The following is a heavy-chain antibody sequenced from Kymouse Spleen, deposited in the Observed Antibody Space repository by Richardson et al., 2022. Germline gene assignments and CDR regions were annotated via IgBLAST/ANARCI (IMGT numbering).Heavy chain of an antibody. D-gene: IGHD3-3*01. Sequence: QVQLQQWGAGLLKPSETLSLTCAVYGGSFSGYYWSWIRQPPGKGLEWIGEINHSGSTNYNPSLKSRVTISVDTSKNQFSLKLSSVTAADTAVYYCARGTTIFGGGWFDPWGQGTLVTVSS. J-gene: IGHJ5*02. CDR1: GGSFSGYY. CDR3: ARGTTIFGGGWFDP. V-gene: IGHV4-34*01. CDR2: INHSGST.